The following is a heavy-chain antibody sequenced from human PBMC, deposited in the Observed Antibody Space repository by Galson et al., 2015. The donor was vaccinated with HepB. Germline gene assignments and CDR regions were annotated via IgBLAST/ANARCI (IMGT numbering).Heavy chain of an antibody. J-gene: IGHJ4*02. CDR1: GLTFSSYW. CDR2: IKQDGSEK. Sequence: SLRLSCAASGLTFSSYWMSWVRQAPGKGLEWVANIKQDGSEKYYVDSVKGRFTISRDNAKNSLYLQMNSLRAEDTAVYYCARGEDPTGDFDYWGQGTLVTVSS. CDR3: ARGEDPTGDFDY. D-gene: IGHD4-17*01. V-gene: IGHV3-7*03.